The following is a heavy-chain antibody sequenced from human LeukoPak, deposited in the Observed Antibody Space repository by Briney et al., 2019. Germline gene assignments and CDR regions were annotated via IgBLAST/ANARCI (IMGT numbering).Heavy chain of an antibody. Sequence: SGGSLRLSCTASGFIFGDYALSWVRQAPGKGLEWVGLIRSTAYGATTAYAASVEGRFTISRDDSKSIAYLQMYSLKTEDTAVYYCTRLGITFYYDSSGYYPGAFDIPGQGTIVTVSS. J-gene: IGHJ3*02. CDR2: IRSTAYGATT. CDR1: GFIFGDYA. D-gene: IGHD3-22*01. V-gene: IGHV3-49*04. CDR3: TRLGITFYYDSSGYYPGAFDI.